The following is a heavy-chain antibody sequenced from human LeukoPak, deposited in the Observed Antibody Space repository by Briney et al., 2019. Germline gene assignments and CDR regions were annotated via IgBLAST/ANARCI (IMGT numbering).Heavy chain of an antibody. CDR1: GYSFTSCW. J-gene: IGHJ6*02. D-gene: IGHD6-13*01. CDR2: IYPGDSDT. CDR3: ARQGSRSSWLDYYYGMDV. Sequence: HGESLKISCKGSGYSFTSCWIGWVRQMPGKGLEWMGIIYPGDSDTRYSPSFQGQVTISADKSISTAYLQWSSLKASDTAMYYCARQGSRSSWLDYYYGMDVWGQGTTVTVSS. V-gene: IGHV5-51*01.